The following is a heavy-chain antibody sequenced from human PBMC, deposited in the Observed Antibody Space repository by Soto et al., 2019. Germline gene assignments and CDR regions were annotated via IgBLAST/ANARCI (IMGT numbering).Heavy chain of an antibody. V-gene: IGHV4-34*01. J-gene: IGHJ5*02. CDR3: ARDLRGRRSGRFDP. D-gene: IGHD3-10*01. CDR2: INHSGST. CDR1: GGSCSGYY. Sequence: ASETLSLTCAVYGGSCSGYYWSWIRQPPGKGLEWIGEINHSGSTNYNPSLKSRVIISVDTSKNQFSLKLSSVTAADTAMYYCARDLRGRRSGRFDPWGQGTLVTVSS.